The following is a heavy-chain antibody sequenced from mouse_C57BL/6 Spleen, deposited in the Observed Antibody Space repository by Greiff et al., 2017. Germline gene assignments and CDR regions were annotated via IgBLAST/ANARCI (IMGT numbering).Heavy chain of an antibody. V-gene: IGHV1-82*01. CDR3: AGSGDFDY. CDR1: GYAFSSSW. D-gene: IGHD3-2*02. CDR2: IYPGDGDT. Sequence: QVQLQQSGPELVKPGASVKLSCKASGYAFSSSWMNWVKQRPGKGLEWIGRIYPGDGDTNYNGKFKGKATLTADKSTSTAYMQLSRLTSEDSAVYFCAGSGDFDYWGQGTTLTVSS. J-gene: IGHJ2*01.